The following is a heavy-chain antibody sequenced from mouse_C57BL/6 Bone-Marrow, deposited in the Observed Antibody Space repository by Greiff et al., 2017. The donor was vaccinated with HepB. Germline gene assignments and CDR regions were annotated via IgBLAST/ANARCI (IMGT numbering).Heavy chain of an antibody. Sequence: EVQLQQSGPGLVKPSQSLSLTCSVTGYSITSGYYWNWIRQFPGNKLEWMGYISYDGSNNYNPSLKNRISITRDTSKNQFFLKLNSVTTEDTATYYCARRDYYGSGYWGQGTTLTVSS. CDR1: GYSITSGYY. J-gene: IGHJ2*01. CDR3: ARRDYYGSGY. V-gene: IGHV3-6*01. CDR2: ISYDGSN. D-gene: IGHD1-1*01.